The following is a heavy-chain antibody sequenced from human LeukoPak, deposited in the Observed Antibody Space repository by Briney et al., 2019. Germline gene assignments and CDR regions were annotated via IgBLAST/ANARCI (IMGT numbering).Heavy chain of an antibody. CDR3: AREGRAWGNWFDP. J-gene: IGHJ5*02. CDR2: INAGNGNT. Sequence: VASVKVSCKASGYTFTSHAMHWVRQAPGQRLEWMGWINAGNGNTKYSQKFQGRVTITRDTSASTAYMELSSLRSEDTAVYYCAREGRAWGNWFDPWGQGTLVTVSS. CDR1: GYTFTSHA. D-gene: IGHD7-27*01. V-gene: IGHV1-3*01.